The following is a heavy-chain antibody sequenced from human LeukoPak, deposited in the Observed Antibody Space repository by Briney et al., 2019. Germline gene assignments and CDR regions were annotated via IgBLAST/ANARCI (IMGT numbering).Heavy chain of an antibody. CDR2: INSSSYI. CDR3: ARDDFWSGSLPDY. CDR1: GFTFSSYS. Sequence: GGSLRLSCAASGFTFSSYSMNWVRQAPGKGLEWVSSINSSSYIYYADSVKGRFTISRDNAKNSLYLQMNSLRAEDTAVYYCARDDFWSGSLPDYWGQGTLVTVSS. V-gene: IGHV3-21*01. D-gene: IGHD3-3*01. J-gene: IGHJ4*02.